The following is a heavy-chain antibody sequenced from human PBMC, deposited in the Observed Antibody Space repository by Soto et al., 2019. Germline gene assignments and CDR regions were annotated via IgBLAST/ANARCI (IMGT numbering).Heavy chain of an antibody. Sequence: LRLSCAASGFTFSNYDMHWVRQAPGKGLEWVAVISSDGSNKYYADSVKGRFTVSRDYAKKKLYLEMNSLRTEDTAVYFCAKPIVAAGYYGMDVWGQGTTVTVSS. CDR2: ISSDGSNK. D-gene: IGHD6-13*01. CDR3: AKPIVAAGYYGMDV. V-gene: IGHV3-30*18. J-gene: IGHJ6*02. CDR1: GFTFSNYD.